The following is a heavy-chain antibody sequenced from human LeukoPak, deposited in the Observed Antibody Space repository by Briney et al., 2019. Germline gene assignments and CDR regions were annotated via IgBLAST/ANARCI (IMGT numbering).Heavy chain of an antibody. CDR2: MNPNSGNT. Sequence: ASVKVSCKASGYTFTSYDINWVRQATGQGLEWMGWMNPNSGNTGYAQKFQGRVTMTRNTSISTAYMELSSLRSEDTAVYYCARMWKGYCSGGSCYSDAFDIWGQGTMVTVSS. CDR3: ARMWKGYCSGGSCYSDAFDI. D-gene: IGHD2-15*01. CDR1: GYTFTSYD. V-gene: IGHV1-8*01. J-gene: IGHJ3*02.